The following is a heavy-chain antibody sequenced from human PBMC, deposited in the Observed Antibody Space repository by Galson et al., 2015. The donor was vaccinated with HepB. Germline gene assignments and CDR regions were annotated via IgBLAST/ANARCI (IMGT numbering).Heavy chain of an antibody. CDR3: VRDWTYDFWSGFFGAFGL. D-gene: IGHD3-3*01. Sequence: SLRLSCAASGFTFTNHAIHWVRQAPGKGLEYVSVISGNGHDTYYAESVKGRFSVSRDNSRNWLFLQMSSLRPEDTAVYYCVRDWTYDFWSGFFGAFGLWGQGTLVTVSS. V-gene: IGHV3-64D*09. J-gene: IGHJ3*01. CDR1: GFTFTNHA. CDR2: ISGNGHDT.